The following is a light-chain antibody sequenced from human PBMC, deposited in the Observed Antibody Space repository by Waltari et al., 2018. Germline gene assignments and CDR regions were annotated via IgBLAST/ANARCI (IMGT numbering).Light chain of an antibody. Sequence: EIVMTQSPATLSVSPGERATLSCRASQSVTSNLAWYQQKPGQAPRLLIFGASTRATDIPARFSGSGSGTEFTLTISSLQSEDFAVYYCLQYNDWPPWMFGQGTKVEIK. J-gene: IGKJ1*01. CDR1: QSVTSN. V-gene: IGKV3-15*01. CDR2: GAS. CDR3: LQYNDWPPWM.